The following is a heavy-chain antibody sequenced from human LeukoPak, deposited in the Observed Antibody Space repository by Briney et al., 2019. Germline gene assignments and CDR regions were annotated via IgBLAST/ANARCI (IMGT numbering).Heavy chain of an antibody. CDR1: GGSLSSYY. D-gene: IGHD6-13*01. CDR3: ARVKQLGYGYYFDY. CDR2: IYDSGTT. Sequence: SETLSLTRTVSGGSLSSYYWSWIRPPPGKGLEGIGYIYDSGTTNYNPSLKSRVTISIHTSKNQFSLKLSSVTAADTAVYYCARVKQLGYGYYFDYWGQGTLVTVPS. J-gene: IGHJ4*02. V-gene: IGHV4-59*01.